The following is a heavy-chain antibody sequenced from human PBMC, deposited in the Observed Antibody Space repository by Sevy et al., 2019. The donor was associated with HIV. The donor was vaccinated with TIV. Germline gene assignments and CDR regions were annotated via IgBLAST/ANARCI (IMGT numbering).Heavy chain of an antibody. D-gene: IGHD1-26*01. V-gene: IGHV3-7*01. CDR3: ARVRGSYWDYYYYGMDV. CDR2: IKQDGSEK. CDR1: GFTFSSYW. Sequence: GGSPRLSCAASGFTFSSYWMSWVRQAPGKGLEWVANIKQDGSEKYYVDSVKGRFTISRDNAKNSLYLQMNSLRAEDTAVYYCARVRGSYWDYYYYGMDVWGQGTTVTVSS. J-gene: IGHJ6*02.